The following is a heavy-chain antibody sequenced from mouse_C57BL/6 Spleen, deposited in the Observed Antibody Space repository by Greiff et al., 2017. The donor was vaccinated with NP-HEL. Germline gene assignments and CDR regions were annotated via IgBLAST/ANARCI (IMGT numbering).Heavy chain of an antibody. CDR2: INPGSGGT. J-gene: IGHJ1*03. V-gene: IGHV1-54*01. D-gene: IGHD2-4*01. CDR1: GYAFTNYL. CDR3: ARSYSDYDWYFDV. Sequence: VQLQQSGAELVRPGTSVKVSCKASGYAFTNYLIEWVKQRPGQGLEWIGVINPGSGGTNYNENFKGKATLTADKSSSTAYMQLSSLTSEDSAVYFCARSYSDYDWYFDVWGTGTTVTVSS.